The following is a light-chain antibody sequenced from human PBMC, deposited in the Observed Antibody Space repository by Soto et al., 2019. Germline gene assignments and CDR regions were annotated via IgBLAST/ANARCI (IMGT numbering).Light chain of an antibody. CDR1: QSISDT. V-gene: IGKV3-11*01. CDR2: DAS. CDR3: QQRSNWRT. Sequence: EIVMTQSPATLSVSPGGRATLTCRASQSISDTLAWYQQKPGKAPRLLIYDASNRATGVPSRFSGGGSGTDFTLTINSLEPEDFAVYYCQQRSNWRTFGQGTKVDIK. J-gene: IGKJ1*01.